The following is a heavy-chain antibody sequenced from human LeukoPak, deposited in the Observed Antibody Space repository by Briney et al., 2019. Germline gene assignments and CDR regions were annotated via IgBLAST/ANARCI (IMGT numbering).Heavy chain of an antibody. J-gene: IGHJ6*03. V-gene: IGHV4-39*01. Sequence: PSETLSLTCTVSGGSISSSSYYWGWICQPPGKGLEWIGSIYYSGSTYYNPSLKSRVTISVDTSKNQFSLKLSSVTAADTAVYYCARHVGYSSSWYPDYYYYYYMDVWGKGTTVTVSS. CDR2: IYYSGST. D-gene: IGHD6-13*01. CDR1: GGSISSSSYY. CDR3: ARHVGYSSSWYPDYYYYYYMDV.